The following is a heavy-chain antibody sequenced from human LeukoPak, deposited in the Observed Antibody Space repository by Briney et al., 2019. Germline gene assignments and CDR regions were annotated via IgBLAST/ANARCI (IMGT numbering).Heavy chain of an antibody. CDR3: ARHYGP. Sequence: SETLSLTCAVYGGSFSGYYWSWIRQPPGKGLEWIGYIYHNGATYYNPSLKSRVTISVDTSRNQFSLNLSSVTAADTAVYYCARHYGPWGQGTLVAVSS. V-gene: IGHV4-34*01. CDR1: GGSFSGYY. J-gene: IGHJ5*02. D-gene: IGHD3-16*01. CDR2: IYHNGAT.